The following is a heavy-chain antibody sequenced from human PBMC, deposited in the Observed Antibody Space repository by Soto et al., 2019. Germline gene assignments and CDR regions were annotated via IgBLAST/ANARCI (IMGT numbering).Heavy chain of an antibody. CDR1: GYPVTAYY. CDR3: AGGGGVGVAGSAAFDM. J-gene: IGHJ3*02. Sequence: QLHLVQSGAVVKKPGASVTVSCSASGYPVTAYYMHWVRQAPGRGLEWMGGINPATGAAKYTQTFQGRGTMTRDTSTGKVFMELSGLTSGDTAVFYWAGGGGVGVAGSAAFDMWGQGTLVTVSS. V-gene: IGHV1-2*02. CDR2: INPATGAA. D-gene: IGHD3-3*01.